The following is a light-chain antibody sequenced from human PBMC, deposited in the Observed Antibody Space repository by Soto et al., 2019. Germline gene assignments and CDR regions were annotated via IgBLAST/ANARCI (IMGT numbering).Light chain of an antibody. CDR1: QSVRSK. CDR2: DTS. Sequence: EIMMTQSPATLSVSPGERATLSCRASQSVRSKIAWYQQKPGQAPRLLIYDTSTRAAGMPARFSGSGSGTEFTVTISSLQSKDCAIYYCQQYSNRPTVGQVTRLDI. CDR3: QQYSNRPT. V-gene: IGKV3-15*01. J-gene: IGKJ5*01.